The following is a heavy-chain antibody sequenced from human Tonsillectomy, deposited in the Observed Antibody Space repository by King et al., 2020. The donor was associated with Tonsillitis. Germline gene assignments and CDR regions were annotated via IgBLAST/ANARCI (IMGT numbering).Heavy chain of an antibody. Sequence: MQLQESGPGLVKPSETLSLTCTVSGGSISTYYWSWIRQPPGKGLEWIGYIYYSGSTNYNSSLKSRVTISIDTSKNQFSLKLSSVTAADPAVYYCARGRGYSYAHYDYWGQGTLVTVSS. J-gene: IGHJ4*02. CDR3: ARGRGYSYAHYDY. CDR1: GGSISTYY. D-gene: IGHD5-18*01. CDR2: IYYSGST. V-gene: IGHV4-59*01.